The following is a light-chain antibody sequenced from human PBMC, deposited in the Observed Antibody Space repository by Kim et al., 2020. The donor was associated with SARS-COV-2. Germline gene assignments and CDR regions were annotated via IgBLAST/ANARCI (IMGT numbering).Light chain of an antibody. CDR2: GAS. V-gene: IGKV3-15*01. CDR3: QQYHDYSWT. CDR1: QSVDSN. Sequence: VSPGESVTLSCRASQSVDSNLAWYQHKPGQAPSLLIVGASTRATGTPARFSGSGSGTEFTLSISSLQSEDFAVYYCQQYHDYSWTFGQGTKVDIK. J-gene: IGKJ1*01.